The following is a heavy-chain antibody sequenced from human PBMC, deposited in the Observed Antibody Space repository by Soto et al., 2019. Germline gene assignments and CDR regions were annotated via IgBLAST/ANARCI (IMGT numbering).Heavy chain of an antibody. CDR3: AKEWSYSSVWSHVDY. CDR1: GFTFSRYA. D-gene: IGHD6-19*01. CDR2: ISGSGGST. J-gene: IGHJ4*02. Sequence: GGSLRLSCAASGFTFSRYAMSWVRQAPGKGLEWVSAISGSGGSTYYADSVKGRFTISRDNSKNTLYLQMNSLRAEDTAVYYCAKEWSYSSVWSHVDYWGQGTLVTVSS. V-gene: IGHV3-23*01.